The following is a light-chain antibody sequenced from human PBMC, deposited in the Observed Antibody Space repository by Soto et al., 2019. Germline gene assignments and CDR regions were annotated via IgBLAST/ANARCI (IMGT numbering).Light chain of an antibody. Sequence: EIVLTQSPATLSLSRGERATLSCRASQSVSSYLAWYQQKPGQAPRLLMYGASTRATGIPARFSGSGSGTEFTLTISSLQSADFAVYFCQQYNNWARTFGQGTKVDI. CDR2: GAS. J-gene: IGKJ1*01. CDR1: QSVSSY. V-gene: IGKV3-15*01. CDR3: QQYNNWART.